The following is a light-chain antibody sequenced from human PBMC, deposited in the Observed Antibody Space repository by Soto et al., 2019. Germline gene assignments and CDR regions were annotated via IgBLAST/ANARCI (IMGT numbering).Light chain of an antibody. CDR3: PQYNNWPRT. Sequence: EIVMTQSPSTLSVSPGERATLSYGASQSVSSNLAWYQQKPGQAPRLLIYGASTRATGIPARFSGSGSGTEFTLTISSLQSEDFAVYYCPQYNNWPRTFGQGTNVDI. V-gene: IGKV3-15*01. CDR2: GAS. CDR1: QSVSSN. J-gene: IGKJ1*01.